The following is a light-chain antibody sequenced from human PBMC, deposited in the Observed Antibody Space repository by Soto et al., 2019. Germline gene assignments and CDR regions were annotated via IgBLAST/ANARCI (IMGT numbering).Light chain of an antibody. V-gene: IGLV1-36*01. CDR3: AAWDDSLNAYV. CDR2: YDD. Sequence: QSGQRHPRSVCQAPSQRVTISCSGSSSNIGNNAVNWYQQLPGKAPKLLIYYDDLLPSGVSDRFSGSKSGTSASLAISGLQSEDEADYYCAAWDDSLNAYVFGTGTKVTVL. CDR1: SSNIGNNA. J-gene: IGLJ1*01.